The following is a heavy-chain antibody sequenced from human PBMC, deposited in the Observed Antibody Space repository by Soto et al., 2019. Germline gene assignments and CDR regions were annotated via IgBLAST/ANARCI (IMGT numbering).Heavy chain of an antibody. CDR3: ARDWSEQAVGGIPLLPH. Sequence: QVQLVQSGAEVKKPGASLNISCTASGFMFNKYALHWVRQAPGQRPEWVGGINGGNGNTRYSEKFQGRVTITRDTPASTIIYLALSGLSSEVTAIYFCARDWSEQAVGGIPLLPHWGQGNLVTVSS. D-gene: IGHD1-1*01. J-gene: IGHJ4*02. CDR2: INGGNGNT. CDR1: GFMFNKYA. V-gene: IGHV1-3*01.